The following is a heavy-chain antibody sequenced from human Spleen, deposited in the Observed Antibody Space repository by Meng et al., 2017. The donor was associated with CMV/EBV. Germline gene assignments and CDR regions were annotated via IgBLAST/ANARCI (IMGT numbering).Heavy chain of an antibody. CDR3: ARLDWVRGVIDY. V-gene: IGHV5-51*01. Sequence: GAGVKKPGASLKISCKGAAYGFTSYWIGWVRQMPGKGLEWMGIIYPGDSDTRYSPSFQGQVTISADKSISTAYLQWSSLKASDTAMYYCARLDWVRGVIDYWGQGTLVTVSS. D-gene: IGHD3-10*01. CDR1: AYGFTSYW. J-gene: IGHJ4*02. CDR2: IYPGDSDT.